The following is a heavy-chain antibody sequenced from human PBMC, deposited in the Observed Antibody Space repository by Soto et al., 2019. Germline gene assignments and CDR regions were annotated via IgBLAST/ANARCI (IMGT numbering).Heavy chain of an antibody. J-gene: IGHJ4*02. V-gene: IGHV4-39*01. Sequence: PSETLSLTCTVSGGSISSSSYYWGWIRQPPGKGREWIGSIYYSGSTYYNPSLKSRVTISVDTSKNQFSLKLSSVTAADTAVYYCANDYYGSGSPTWGQGTLVTVSS. CDR2: IYYSGST. D-gene: IGHD3-10*01. CDR3: ANDYYGSGSPT. CDR1: GGSISSSSYY.